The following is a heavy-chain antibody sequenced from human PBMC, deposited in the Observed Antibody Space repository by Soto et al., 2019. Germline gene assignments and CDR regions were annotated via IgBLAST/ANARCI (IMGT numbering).Heavy chain of an antibody. Sequence: GALRLSCAASGFTFSDYYMSXXRQAPGKGLEWVSYITSSGSTIYYADSVKGRFTISRDNAKNSLYLQMNSLRAEDTAVYYCARENEEWVAADNWGQGTLVTVPS. J-gene: IGHJ4*02. CDR3: ARENEEWVAADN. CDR2: ITSSGSTI. CDR1: GFTFSDYY. D-gene: IGHD3-3*01. V-gene: IGHV3-11*01.